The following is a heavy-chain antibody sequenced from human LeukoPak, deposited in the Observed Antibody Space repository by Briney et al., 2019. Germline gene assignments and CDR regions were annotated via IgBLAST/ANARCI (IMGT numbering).Heavy chain of an antibody. CDR2: ISYDGSNK. V-gene: IGHV3-30*18. CDR1: GFTFSSYG. Sequence: PGGSLRLSCAASGFTFSSYGMHWVRQAPGKGLEWVAVISYDGSNKYYADSVKGRFTISRDNSKNTLYLQMNSLRAEDTAVYYCAKALSPMIVVVILDCWGQGTLVTVSS. CDR3: AKALSPMIVVVILDC. J-gene: IGHJ4*02. D-gene: IGHD3-22*01.